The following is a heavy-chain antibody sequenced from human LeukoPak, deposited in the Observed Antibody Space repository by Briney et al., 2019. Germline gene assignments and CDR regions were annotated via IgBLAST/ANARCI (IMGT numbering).Heavy chain of an antibody. CDR1: GGSFSGYY. Sequence: PSETLSLTCAVYGGSFSGYYWSWIRQPPGKGREWIGEINHSGSTNYNPSLKSRVTISVDTSKNQFSLKLSSVTAADTAVYYCARGQGRGCSGGSCYYYYYGMDVWGKGTTVTVSS. D-gene: IGHD2-15*01. CDR2: INHSGST. V-gene: IGHV4-34*01. J-gene: IGHJ6*04. CDR3: ARGQGRGCSGGSCYYYYYGMDV.